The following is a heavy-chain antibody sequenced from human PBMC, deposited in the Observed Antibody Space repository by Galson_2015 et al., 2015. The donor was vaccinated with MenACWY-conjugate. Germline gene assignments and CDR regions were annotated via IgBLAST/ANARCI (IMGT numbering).Heavy chain of an antibody. CDR3: ARLTAAGMGEVDY. Sequence: ETLSLTCTVSGGSISSSSYYWGWIRQPPGKGLEWIGSIYYSGSTYYNPSLKSRVTISVDTSKNQFSLKLSSVTAADTAVYYCARLTAAGMGEVDYWGQGTLVTVSS. CDR1: GGSISSSSYY. J-gene: IGHJ4*02. V-gene: IGHV4-39*07. D-gene: IGHD6-13*01. CDR2: IYYSGST.